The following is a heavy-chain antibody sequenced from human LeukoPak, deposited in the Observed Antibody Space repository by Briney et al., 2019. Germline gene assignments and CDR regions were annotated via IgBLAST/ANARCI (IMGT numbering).Heavy chain of an antibody. V-gene: IGHV4-4*07. Sequence: PSETLSLTCTVSGGSISSYYWSWIRQPAGKGLEWIGRIYTSGSTNYNPSLKSRVTMSVDTSKNQFSLKLSSVTAADTAVYYCAREYEDGDYVEYYYYYMDVWGKGTTVTISS. D-gene: IGHD4-17*01. CDR3: AREYEDGDYVEYYYYYMDV. CDR2: IYTSGST. CDR1: GGSISSYY. J-gene: IGHJ6*03.